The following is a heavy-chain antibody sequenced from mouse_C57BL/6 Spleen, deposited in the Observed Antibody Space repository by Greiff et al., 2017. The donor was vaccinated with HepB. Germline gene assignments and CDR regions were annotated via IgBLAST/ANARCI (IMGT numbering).Heavy chain of an antibody. CDR2: IWRGGST. CDR3: AKNYGSSSYAMDY. CDR1: GFSLTSYG. J-gene: IGHJ4*01. Sequence: VQLQQSGPGLVQPSQSLSITCTVSGFSLTSYGVHWVRQSPGKGLEWLGVIWRGGSTDYNAAFMSRLSITKDNSKSQVFFKMNSLQAYDTAIYYCAKNYGSSSYAMDYWGQGTSVTVSS. V-gene: IGHV2-5*01. D-gene: IGHD1-1*01.